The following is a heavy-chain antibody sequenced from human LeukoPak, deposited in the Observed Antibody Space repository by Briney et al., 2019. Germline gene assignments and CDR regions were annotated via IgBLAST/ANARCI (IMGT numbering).Heavy chain of an antibody. D-gene: IGHD3-3*01. CDR2: IYYSGST. J-gene: IGHJ6*02. Sequence: PSQTLSLTCTVSGGSISSGGYYWSWIRQHPGKGLEWIGYIYYSGSTYYNPSLKSRVTISVDTSKNQFSLKLSSVAAADTAVYYCARAYDFWSGYYQPYYYYGMDVWGQGTTVTVSS. CDR3: ARAYDFWSGYYQPYYYYGMDV. V-gene: IGHV4-31*03. CDR1: GGSISSGGYY.